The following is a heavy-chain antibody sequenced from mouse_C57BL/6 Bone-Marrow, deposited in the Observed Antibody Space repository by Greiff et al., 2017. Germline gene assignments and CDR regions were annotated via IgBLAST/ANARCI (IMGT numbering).Heavy chain of an antibody. CDR3: ARIELRYFIDV. CDR1: GFTFSDYG. D-gene: IGHD1-1*01. Sequence: EVKVVESGGGLVKPGGSLKLSCAASGFTFSDYGMHWVRQAPEKGLEWVAYISSGSSTIYYADTVKGRFTISRDNAKNTLFLQMTSLRSEDTAMYYCARIELRYFIDVWGTGTTVTVSS. V-gene: IGHV5-17*01. CDR2: ISSGSSTI. J-gene: IGHJ1*03.